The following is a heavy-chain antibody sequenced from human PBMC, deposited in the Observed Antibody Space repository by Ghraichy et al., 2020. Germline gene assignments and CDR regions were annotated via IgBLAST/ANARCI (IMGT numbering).Heavy chain of an antibody. Sequence: SQTLSLTCTVSGGSISSGGYYWSWIRQHPGKGLEWIGYIYYSGSTYYNPSLKSRVTISVDTSKNQFSLKLSSVTAADTAVYYCARTYYYDSSGYYSTPYYYYGMDVWGQGTTVTVSS. CDR3: ARTYYYDSSGYYSTPYYYYGMDV. V-gene: IGHV4-31*03. J-gene: IGHJ6*02. D-gene: IGHD3-22*01. CDR1: GGSISSGGYY. CDR2: IYYSGST.